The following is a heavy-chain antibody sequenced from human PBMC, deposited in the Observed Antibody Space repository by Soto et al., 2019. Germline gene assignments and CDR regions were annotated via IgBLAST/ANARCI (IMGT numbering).Heavy chain of an antibody. CDR1: GGSISTNNW. Sequence: QVQLQESGPGLVKPSGTLSLTCAVSGGSISTNNWWSWVRQPPGKGLEWIGEIYHSGSTNYNPSLESRVTISVDKSKNQFSLKLRSVTAADTAVYYCARIFYYFASGSLDFWGQGTLVTVSS. D-gene: IGHD3-10*01. CDR3: ARIFYYFASGSLDF. J-gene: IGHJ4*02. CDR2: IYHSGST. V-gene: IGHV4-4*02.